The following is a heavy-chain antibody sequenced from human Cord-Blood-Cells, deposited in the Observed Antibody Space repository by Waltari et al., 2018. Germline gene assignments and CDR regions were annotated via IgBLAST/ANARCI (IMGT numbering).Heavy chain of an antibody. CDR2: IYSGGST. D-gene: IGHD3-22*01. CDR3: ARASYYYDSSGYYFDY. J-gene: IGHJ4*02. V-gene: IGHV3-53*01. Sequence: EVQLVESGGGLIQPGGSLRLSCAASGFTVSSHYMSWVRQAPGKGLEWVSVIYSGGSTYYADSVKGRFTISRDNSKNTLYLQMNSLRAEDTAVYYCARASYYYDSSGYYFDYWGQGTLVTVSS. CDR1: GFTVSSHY.